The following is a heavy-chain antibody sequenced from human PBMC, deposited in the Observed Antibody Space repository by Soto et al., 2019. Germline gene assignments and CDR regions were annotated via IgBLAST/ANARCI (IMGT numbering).Heavy chain of an antibody. V-gene: IGHV6-1*01. Sequence: QSQTLSLTCAISGDSVSSNSAAWNWIRQSPSRGLERLGRTYYRSKWYNDYAVSVKSRITINPDTSKNQFSLQLNSVTPEDTAVYYCAREGGVDTAMDVYWYFDLWGRGTLVTVSS. CDR1: GDSVSSNSAA. CDR2: TYYRSKWYN. J-gene: IGHJ2*01. CDR3: AREGGVDTAMDVYWYFDL. D-gene: IGHD5-18*01.